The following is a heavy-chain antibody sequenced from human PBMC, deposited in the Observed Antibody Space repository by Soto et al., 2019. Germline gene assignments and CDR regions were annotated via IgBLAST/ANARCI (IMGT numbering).Heavy chain of an antibody. D-gene: IGHD3-10*01. CDR1: GYTFTGYY. CDR3: ARGGSLWFGELSAYYYGMDV. CDR2: INPNSGGT. Sequence: QVQLVQSGAEVKKPGASVKVSCQASGYTFTGYYMHWVRQAPGQGLEWLGWINPNSGGTNYAQKFQGWVTMTRDTSISTAYMELSRLRSDDTAVYYCARGGSLWFGELSAYYYGMDVWGKGTTVTVSS. J-gene: IGHJ6*04. V-gene: IGHV1-2*04.